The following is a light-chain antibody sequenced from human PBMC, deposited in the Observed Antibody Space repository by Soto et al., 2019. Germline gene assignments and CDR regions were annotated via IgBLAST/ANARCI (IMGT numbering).Light chain of an antibody. V-gene: IGKV2-28*01. CDR2: LGS. J-gene: IGKJ1*01. Sequence: DIVLTQSPLSLPVTPGEPASISCRSSQSLLHSNGNIYLDWYLQKPGQSPQLLMYLGSIRAYGVPDRFSDSGSGTDFTLKITRVEAEDVGVYYCMQALQAPRTFGLGTKVEIK. CDR3: MQALQAPRT. CDR1: QSLLHSNGNIY.